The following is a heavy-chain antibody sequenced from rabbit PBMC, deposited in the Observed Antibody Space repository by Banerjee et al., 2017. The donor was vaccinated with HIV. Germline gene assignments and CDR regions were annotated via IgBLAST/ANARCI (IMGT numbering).Heavy chain of an antibody. V-gene: IGHV1S47*01. CDR3: ARDLAGVIGWNFDL. CDR1: GSDISSNA. CDR2: IYSSNGDK. D-gene: IGHD4-1*01. Sequence: QEQLVESGGGLVQPEGSLTLTCKASGSDISSNAMCWVRQAPGKGLELIACIYSSNGDKWYASWVNGRFTISRSTSLVTVDLKMTSLTAADTATYFCARDLAGVIGWNFDLWGPGTLVTVS. J-gene: IGHJ4*01.